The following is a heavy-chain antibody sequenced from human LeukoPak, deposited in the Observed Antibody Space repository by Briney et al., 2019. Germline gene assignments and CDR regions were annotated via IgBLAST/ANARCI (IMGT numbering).Heavy chain of an antibody. V-gene: IGHV4-59*01. Sequence: SETLSLTCTVSGGSISGYYWSWIRQPPGKGLEWVGYVSYSGSTNYNSSLKSRVTISVDTSREQFSLKLSSVTAADTAVYYCARGGYYDKEAFDIWGQGTMVTVSS. CDR1: GGSISGYY. CDR3: ARGGYYDKEAFDI. CDR2: VSYSGST. J-gene: IGHJ3*02. D-gene: IGHD3-22*01.